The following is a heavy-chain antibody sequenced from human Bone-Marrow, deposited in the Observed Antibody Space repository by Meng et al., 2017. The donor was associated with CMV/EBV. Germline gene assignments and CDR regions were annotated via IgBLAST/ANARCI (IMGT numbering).Heavy chain of an antibody. J-gene: IGHJ3*02. CDR1: GFTFSDYY. Sequence: SLKISCTGSGFTFSDYYMSWIRQAPGKGLEWLSYISSGSGTISYADSVKGRFTISRDNAKNSLYLQMNGLRAEDTAVYYCSRALRYPNALDIWGQGTMATVPS. V-gene: IGHV3-11*01. CDR3: SRALRYPNALDI. CDR2: ISSGSGTI. D-gene: IGHD1-1*01.